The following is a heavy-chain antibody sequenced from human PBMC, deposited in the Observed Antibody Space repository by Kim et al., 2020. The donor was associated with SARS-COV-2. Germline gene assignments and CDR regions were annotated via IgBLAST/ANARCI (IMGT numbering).Heavy chain of an antibody. CDR1: GFTFSNAW. D-gene: IGHD3-10*01. Sequence: GGSLRLSCAASGFTFSNAWMSWVRQAPGKGLEWVGRIKSKTDGGTTDYAAPVKGRFTISRDDSKNTLYLQMNSLKIEDTAVYYGTTDQNSYMYYYGSGSYPRPWGQESLVTVSS. V-gene: IGHV3-15*01. CDR2: IKSKTDGGTT. J-gene: IGHJ5*02. CDR3: TTDQNSYMYYYGSGSYPRP.